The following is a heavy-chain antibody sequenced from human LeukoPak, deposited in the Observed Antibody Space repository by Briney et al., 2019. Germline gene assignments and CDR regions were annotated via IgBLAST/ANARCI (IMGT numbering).Heavy chain of an antibody. CDR3: ARGTKRITIFGVQSSTGARAPWSPSPQVYVWAGTGTVSLCDAFDI. J-gene: IGHJ3*02. D-gene: IGHD3-3*01. CDR1: GFTVSSNY. Sequence: PGGSLRLSCAASGFTVSSNYMSWVRQAPGKGLEWVSVIYSCGSTYYADSVKGRFTISRDSSKNTLYLQINSLRAEDTAVYYCARGTKRITIFGVQSSTGARAPWSPSPQVYVWAGTGTVSLCDAFDIWGQGTMVTVSS. V-gene: IGHV3-66*03. CDR2: IYSCGST.